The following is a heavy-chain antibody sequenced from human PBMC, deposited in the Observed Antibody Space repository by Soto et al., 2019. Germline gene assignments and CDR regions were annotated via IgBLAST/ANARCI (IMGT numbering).Heavy chain of an antibody. CDR2: IGGSGGST. D-gene: IGHD2-8*01. CDR1: GFTFSSYA. V-gene: IGHV3-23*01. J-gene: IGHJ4*02. Sequence: EVPLLESGGGLVQPGGSLRLSCVASGFTFSSYAMSWVRQAPGKGLEWVSTIGGSGGSTYYADSVKGRFTISRDNSXNTLYLQMNSLRAEDTAVYYCAKGYCTNGVCYTDYWGQGTLVTVSS. CDR3: AKGYCTNGVCYTDY.